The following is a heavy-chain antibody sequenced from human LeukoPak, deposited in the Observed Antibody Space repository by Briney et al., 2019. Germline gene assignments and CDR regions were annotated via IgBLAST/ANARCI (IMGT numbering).Heavy chain of an antibody. D-gene: IGHD3-3*01. CDR1: GYTFTGYY. V-gene: IGHV1-2*02. CDR3: ARDNDFWSGLYYFDY. Sequence: APVKVSCKASGYTFTGYYMHWVRQAPGQGLEWMGWINPNSGGTDYAQKFQGRVTMTRDTSISTAYMELSRLRSDDTAVYYCARDNDFWSGLYYFDYWGQGTLVTVSS. J-gene: IGHJ4*02. CDR2: INPNSGGT.